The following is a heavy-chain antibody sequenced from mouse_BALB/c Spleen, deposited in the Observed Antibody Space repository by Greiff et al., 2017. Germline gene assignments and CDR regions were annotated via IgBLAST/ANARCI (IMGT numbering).Heavy chain of an antibody. J-gene: IGHJ4*01. CDR3: ARRRYGTPYAMDY. V-gene: IGHV5-6-2*01. CDR2: INSNGGST. Sequence: EVKVVESGGGLVKLGGSLKLSCAASGFTFSSYYMSWVRQTPEKRLELVAAINSNGGSTYYPDTVKGRFTISRDNAKNTLYLQMSSLKSEDTALYYCARRRYGTPYAMDYWGQGTSVTVSS. D-gene: IGHD2-10*02. CDR1: GFTFSSYY.